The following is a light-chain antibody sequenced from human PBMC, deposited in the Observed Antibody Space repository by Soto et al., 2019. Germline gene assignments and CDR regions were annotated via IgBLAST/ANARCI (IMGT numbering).Light chain of an antibody. V-gene: IGKV1-5*01. J-gene: IGKJ1*01. Sequence: MTQSPSTLSASVGDRVTITCRASESISTWLAWYQQKPGKAPNLLIYDASTLESGVPSRFSGSGSGTEFTLTISSLQPDDFATYYCQQYNSYWTFGQGTKVDI. CDR3: QQYNSYWT. CDR2: DAS. CDR1: ESISTW.